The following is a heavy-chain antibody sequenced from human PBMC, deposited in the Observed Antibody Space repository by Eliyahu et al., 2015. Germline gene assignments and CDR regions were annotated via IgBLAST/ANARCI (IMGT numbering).Heavy chain of an antibody. Sequence: QVQLQESGPGLVKPSETLSLTCTVXGGSISNSYWSWIRQPPGKGLEWIGYIYYRGSTNYNPPLKSRVTISLDTSKNQFSLKLSSVTAADTAVYYCARGRSNSGSYVYFDHWGQGTLVTVSS. V-gene: IGHV4-59*01. D-gene: IGHD1-26*01. J-gene: IGHJ4*02. CDR3: ARGRSNSGSYVYFDH. CDR2: IYYRGST. CDR1: GGSISNSY.